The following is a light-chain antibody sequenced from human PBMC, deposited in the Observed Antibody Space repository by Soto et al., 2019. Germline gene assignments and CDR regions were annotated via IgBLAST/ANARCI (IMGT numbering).Light chain of an antibody. CDR3: QQYGSSRQT. V-gene: IGKV1-39*01. Sequence: DILMTQSPSSLSSSVGGRVTITCRASQSISNYLNWYQQKPGKAPNLLIFGAKTLQSGVPSKFSGSGSGTDFTLTISRLEPEDFAVYDCQQYGSSRQTVGPGTKVDIK. CDR1: QSISNY. CDR2: GAK. J-gene: IGKJ1*01.